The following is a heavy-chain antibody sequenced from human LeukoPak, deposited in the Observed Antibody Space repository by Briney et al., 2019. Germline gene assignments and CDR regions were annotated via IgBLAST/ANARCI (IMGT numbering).Heavy chain of an antibody. J-gene: IGHJ4*02. D-gene: IGHD3-22*01. CDR1: GFTFSSYA. Sequence: GGSLRLSCAASGFTFSSYAMHWVRQAPGKGLEWVAVISYDGSNKYYADSVKGRFTISRDNSKNTLYLQMNSLRAEDTAVYYCAREGGYYLHYFDYWGQGTLVTVSS. CDR2: ISYDGSNK. CDR3: AREGGYYLHYFDY. V-gene: IGHV3-30-3*01.